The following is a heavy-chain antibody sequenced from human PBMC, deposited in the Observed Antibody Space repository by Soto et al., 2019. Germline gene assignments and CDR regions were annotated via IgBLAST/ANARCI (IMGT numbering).Heavy chain of an antibody. J-gene: IGHJ3*02. D-gene: IGHD4-17*01. Sequence: ASVKVSCKASGYTFTSYAMHWVRQAPGQRLEWMGWINAGNGNTKYSQKFHGRVTITRDTSASTAYMELSSLRSEDTAVYYCASGNDYGDYEGAFDIWGQGTMVTVSS. CDR3: ASGNDYGDYEGAFDI. CDR2: INAGNGNT. V-gene: IGHV1-3*01. CDR1: GYTFTSYA.